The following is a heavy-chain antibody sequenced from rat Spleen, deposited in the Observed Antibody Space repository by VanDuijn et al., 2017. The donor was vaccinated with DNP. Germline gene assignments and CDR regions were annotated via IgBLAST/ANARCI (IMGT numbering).Heavy chain of an antibody. Sequence: EVQLVESGGGLVQPGRSLKLSCVASGFTFNDFYMAWVRQTPQKGLEWVASIRYAGDNKEYGDSVKGRFTISGDNAKSTLYLQMDSLRSEDTATYYCARLGFDYWGQGVMVTVSS. V-gene: IGHV5-22*01. CDR3: ARLGFDY. CDR1: GFTFNDFY. CDR2: IRYAGDNK. J-gene: IGHJ2*01.